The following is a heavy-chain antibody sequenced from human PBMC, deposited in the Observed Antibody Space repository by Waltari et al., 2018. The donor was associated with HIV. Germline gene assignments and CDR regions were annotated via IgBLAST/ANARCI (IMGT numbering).Heavy chain of an antibody. V-gene: IGHV4-59*01. CDR3: ARGIYGDISGDMDV. Sequence: QVQLQESGPGLVKPSETLSLTCTVSGGSISNYYWSWIRRPPGKGLEWIGYMYYSGSTNHNPSLKSRVTISVDTSKNQFSLKLSSVTAADTAVYYCARGIYGDISGDMDVWGQGTTVTVSS. CDR2: MYYSGST. J-gene: IGHJ6*02. CDR1: GGSISNYY. D-gene: IGHD3-3*01.